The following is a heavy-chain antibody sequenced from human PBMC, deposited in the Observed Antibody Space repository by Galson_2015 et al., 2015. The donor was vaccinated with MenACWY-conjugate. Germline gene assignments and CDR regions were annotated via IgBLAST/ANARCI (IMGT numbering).Heavy chain of an antibody. Sequence: SLRLSCAASGFTFSSSWMTWLRQAPGKGLERVANIKEDGSDKYYVDSVKGRFTISRDNAMSSLYLQMNSLRAEDTAVYYCARDRGNQQFDYWGQGALVTVSS. J-gene: IGHJ4*02. V-gene: IGHV3-7*03. CDR1: GFTFSSSW. CDR3: ARDRGNQQFDY. D-gene: IGHD1-14*01. CDR2: IKEDGSDK.